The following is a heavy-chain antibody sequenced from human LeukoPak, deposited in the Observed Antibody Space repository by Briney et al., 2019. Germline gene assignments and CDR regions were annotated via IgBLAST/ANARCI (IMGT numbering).Heavy chain of an antibody. CDR3: ARGVYYDFWSGLGY. D-gene: IGHD3-3*01. CDR1: GFTFSSYG. CDR2: IRYDGSNK. J-gene: IGHJ4*02. V-gene: IGHV3-30*02. Sequence: GGSLRLSCAASGFTFSSYGMHWVRQAPGKGLEWVAFIRYDGSNKYYADSVKGRFTISRDNSKNTLYLQMNSLRAEDTAVYYCARGVYYDFWSGLGYWGQGTLVTVSS.